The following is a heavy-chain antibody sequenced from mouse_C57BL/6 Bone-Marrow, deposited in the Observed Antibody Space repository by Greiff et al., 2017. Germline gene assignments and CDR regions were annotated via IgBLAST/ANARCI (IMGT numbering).Heavy chain of an antibody. CDR3: ARGGYYGSSFAY. V-gene: IGHV1-64*01. Sequence: QVQLQQPGAELVKPGASVKLSCKASGYTFTSYWMHWVKQRPGQGLEWIGMIHPNSGSTNYNEKFKSKATLTVDKSSSTAYMQLSSLTSEDSAVYHCARGGYYGSSFAYWGQGTLVTVSA. D-gene: IGHD1-1*01. CDR2: IHPNSGST. J-gene: IGHJ3*01. CDR1: GYTFTSYW.